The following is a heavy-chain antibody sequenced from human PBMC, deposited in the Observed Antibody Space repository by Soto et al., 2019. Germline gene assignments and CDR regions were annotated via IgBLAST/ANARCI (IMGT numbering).Heavy chain of an antibody. D-gene: IGHD2-2*01. CDR1: GGTFSSYA. J-gene: IGHJ6*02. CDR2: IIPIFGTA. CDR3: ARHVPAAGYYYGMDV. V-gene: IGHV1-69*12. Sequence: QVQLVQSGAEVKKPGSSVKVSCKASGGTFSSYAISWVRQAPGQGPEWMGGIIPIFGTANYAQKFQGRATITADETTSTAYMELSSLRSEDTAVYYCARHVPAAGYYYGMDVWGQGTTVTVSS.